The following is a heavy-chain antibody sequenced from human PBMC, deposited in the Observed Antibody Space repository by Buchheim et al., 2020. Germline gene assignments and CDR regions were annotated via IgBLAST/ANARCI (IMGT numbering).Heavy chain of an antibody. CDR2: INHSGST. CDR1: GGSFSGYY. CDR3: ARWTGTGTTTFAEGFDY. D-gene: IGHD1-7*01. J-gene: IGHJ4*02. Sequence: QVQLQQWGAGLLKPSETLSLTCAVYGGSFSGYYWSWIRQPPGKGLEWIGEINHSGSTNYNPSLKSRVTISVDTSKNQFSLKLSSVTAADTAVYYCARWTGTGTTTFAEGFDYWGQGTL. V-gene: IGHV4-34*01.